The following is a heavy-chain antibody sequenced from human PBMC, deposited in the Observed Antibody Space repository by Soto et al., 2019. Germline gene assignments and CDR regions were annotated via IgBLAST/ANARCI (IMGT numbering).Heavy chain of an antibody. CDR2: ISAGGNLI. CDR3: AKRQGIGAAARNFDF. CDR1: GFIFSNHA. V-gene: IGHV3-23*01. Sequence: PGGSLRLSCAASGFIFSNHAMSWVRQVPGKGLEWVSGISAGGNLIYYADSVRARFTMSRDNSKNMLYLQMNSLRAEDTAVYFCAKRQGIGAAARNFDFWGLGARVTVSS. D-gene: IGHD6-13*01. J-gene: IGHJ4*02.